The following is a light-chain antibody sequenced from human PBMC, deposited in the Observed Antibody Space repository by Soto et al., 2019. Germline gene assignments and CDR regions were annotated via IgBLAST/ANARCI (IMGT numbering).Light chain of an antibody. CDR2: EVS. J-gene: IGLJ2*01. Sequence: QSALTQPPSASGSPGPSVTISCTGTSRDGGGYNYVSWYQQHPGKAPKLLIYEVSKRPSGVPDRFSGSKSGNTASLPVAGLHAEDEADYYCSSYAGSTNSVFGGGTKLTVL. CDR3: SSYAGSTNSV. V-gene: IGLV2-8*01. CDR1: SRDGGGYNY.